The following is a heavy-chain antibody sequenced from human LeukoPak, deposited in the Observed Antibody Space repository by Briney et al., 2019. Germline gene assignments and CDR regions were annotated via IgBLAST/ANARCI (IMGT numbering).Heavy chain of an antibody. J-gene: IGHJ3*02. CDR3: ARVTYCGGDCYSGVAFGI. CDR2: VYYSGST. V-gene: IGHV4-61*05. Sequence: SETLSLTCSVSGDSIISSSYYWGWIRQPPGKGLEWIGYVYYSGSTNYNPSLESRVTISVDTSKKQISLKLSSVTAADTAVYYCARVTYCGGDCYSGVAFGIWGQGTMVTVSS. D-gene: IGHD2-21*02. CDR1: GDSIISSSYY.